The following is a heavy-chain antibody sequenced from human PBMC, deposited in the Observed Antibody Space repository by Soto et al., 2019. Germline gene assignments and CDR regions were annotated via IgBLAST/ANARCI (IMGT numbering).Heavy chain of an antibody. D-gene: IGHD6-25*01. CDR1: GGTFSSYA. CDR3: ARPFREGPTYSSGFDY. V-gene: IGHV1-69*05. CDR2: IIPIFGTA. Sequence: QVQLVQSGAEVKKPGSSVKVSCKASGGTFSSYAISWVRQAPGQGLEWMGGIIPIFGTANYAQKFQGRVTITXXEXTNXAYMELSSLRSEDTAVYYCARPFREGPTYSSGFDYWGQGTLVTVSS. J-gene: IGHJ4*02.